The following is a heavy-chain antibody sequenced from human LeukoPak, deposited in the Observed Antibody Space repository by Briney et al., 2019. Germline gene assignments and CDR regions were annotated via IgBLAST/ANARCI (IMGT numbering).Heavy chain of an antibody. Sequence: PGGSLRLSCAASGFTFSSYWMSWVRQAPGKGLEWVASIKQDGSEKYYVDSVKGRFTISRDNSKNTLYLQMNSLRAEDTAVYYCMSGVRGVPVWGQGTLVTVSS. CDR3: MSGVRGVPV. J-gene: IGHJ4*02. D-gene: IGHD3-10*01. CDR1: GFTFSSYW. V-gene: IGHV3-7*01. CDR2: IKQDGSEK.